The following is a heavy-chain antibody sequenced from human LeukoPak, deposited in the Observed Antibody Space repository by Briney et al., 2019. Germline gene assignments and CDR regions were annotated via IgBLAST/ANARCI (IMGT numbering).Heavy chain of an antibody. Sequence: GGSLRLSCAASGFTFTSYWMTWVRQAPGKGLEWVANIKQEGSEKYYVDSVKGRFTISRDNAKNSLYLQMNSLRAEDTAMYYCARGPPNWGYDYWGPGTLVTVSS. CDR1: GFTFTSYW. CDR3: ARGPPNWGYDY. V-gene: IGHV3-7*01. J-gene: IGHJ4*02. D-gene: IGHD7-27*01. CDR2: IKQEGSEK.